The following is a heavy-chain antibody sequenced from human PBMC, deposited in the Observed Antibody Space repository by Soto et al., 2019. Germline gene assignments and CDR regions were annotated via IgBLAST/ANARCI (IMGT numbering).Heavy chain of an antibody. CDR2: IIPIFGTA. CDR3: ARYSWDGGSLHFDY. CDR1: GGTFSSYA. D-gene: IGHD2-15*01. Sequence: GASVKVSCKGSGGTFSSYAINWVRQAPGQGLEWMGGIIPIFGTANYAQKFQGRVTITADESTSTAYMELSSLRSDDTAVYYCARYSWDGGSLHFDYWGQGTLVTVSS. J-gene: IGHJ4*02. V-gene: IGHV1-69*13.